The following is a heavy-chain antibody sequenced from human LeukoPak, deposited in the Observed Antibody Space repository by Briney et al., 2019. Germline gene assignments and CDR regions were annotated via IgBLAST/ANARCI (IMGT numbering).Heavy chain of an antibody. CDR3: AKDALIAARLSYYYMDV. Sequence: GGSLRLSCAASGFTFRSYAMSWVRQAPGKGLEGVSAISGSGGSTYYADSVKGRFTISRDNSKNTLYLQMNSLRAEDTAVYYCAKDALIAARLSYYYMDVWGKGTTVTVSS. J-gene: IGHJ6*03. V-gene: IGHV3-23*01. CDR2: ISGSGGST. CDR1: GFTFRSYA. D-gene: IGHD6-6*01.